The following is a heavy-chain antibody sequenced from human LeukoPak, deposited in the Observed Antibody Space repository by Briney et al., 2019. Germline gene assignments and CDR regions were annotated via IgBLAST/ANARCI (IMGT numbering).Heavy chain of an antibody. Sequence: GASVKVSCKASGYTFTSYGISWVRQAPGQGLEWMGWISAYNGNTNYAQKFQGRVTMTRDTSISTAYMELSRLRSDDTAVYYCAREKLGSTHNFDYWGQGTLVTVSS. J-gene: IGHJ4*02. CDR3: AREKLGSTHNFDY. D-gene: IGHD2-2*01. V-gene: IGHV1-18*01. CDR1: GYTFTSYG. CDR2: ISAYNGNT.